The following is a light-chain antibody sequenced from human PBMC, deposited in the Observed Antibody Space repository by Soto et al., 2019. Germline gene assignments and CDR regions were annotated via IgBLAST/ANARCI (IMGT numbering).Light chain of an antibody. CDR2: SAS. V-gene: IGKV1-39*01. Sequence: DIQMTHSPSSLSAPVGDRVTVTCRTSQNINNYLNWYQQRPGKAPKLLIYSASTVQSGVPLRFSGSVSGTNFSLTINSLQPEDFATYYCEQTYRTPVTFGQGTRLEIK. CDR1: QNINNY. CDR3: EQTYRTPVT. J-gene: IGKJ5*01.